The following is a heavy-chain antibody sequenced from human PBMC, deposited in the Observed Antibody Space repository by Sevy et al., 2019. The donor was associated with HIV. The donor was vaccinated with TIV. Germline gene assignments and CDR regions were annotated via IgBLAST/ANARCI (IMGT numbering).Heavy chain of an antibody. CDR2: IKSKTDGGTT. D-gene: IGHD3-3*01. CDR1: GFTFSNAW. CDR3: TTVQIYEFWSGYYTDYYYMDV. V-gene: IGHV3-15*01. Sequence: GGSLRLSCAASGFTFSNAWMSWVRQAPGKGLEWVGRIKSKTDGGTTDYAAPVKGRFTISRDDSKNTLYLQMNSLKTEDTAVYYCTTVQIYEFWSGYYTDYYYMDVWGKGTTVTVSS. J-gene: IGHJ6*03.